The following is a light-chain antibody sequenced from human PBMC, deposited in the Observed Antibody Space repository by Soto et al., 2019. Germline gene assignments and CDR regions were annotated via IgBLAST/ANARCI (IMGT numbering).Light chain of an antibody. CDR2: GAS. CDR3: QQYGSSPWT. V-gene: IGKV3-20*01. Sequence: EIVLTHSPATLSLSPGERATLSPRASQSVSSYSAWYQQKPGQAPRLLIYGASSRATGIPDRFSGSGSGTDFTLTISRLEPEDFAVYYCQQYGSSPWTFGQGTKVDIK. CDR1: QSVSSY. J-gene: IGKJ1*01.